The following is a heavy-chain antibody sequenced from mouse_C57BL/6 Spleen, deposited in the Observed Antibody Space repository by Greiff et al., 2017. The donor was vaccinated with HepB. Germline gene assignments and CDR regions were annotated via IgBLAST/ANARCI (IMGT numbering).Heavy chain of an antibody. D-gene: IGHD2-3*01. CDR3: ARDDGYYCFDY. Sequence: EVKVVESGGGLVKPGGSLKLSCAASGFTFSSYAMSWVRQTPEKRLEWVATISDGGSYTYYPDNVKGRFTISRDNAKNNLYLQMSHLKSEDTAMYYRARDDGYYCFDYWGQGTTLTVSS. CDR1: GFTFSSYA. CDR2: ISDGGSYT. J-gene: IGHJ2*01. V-gene: IGHV5-4*01.